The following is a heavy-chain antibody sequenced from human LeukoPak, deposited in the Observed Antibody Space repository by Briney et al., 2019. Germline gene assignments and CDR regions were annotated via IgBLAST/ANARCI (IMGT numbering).Heavy chain of an antibody. CDR1: GFTFSSYA. J-gene: IGHJ4*02. D-gene: IGHD3-22*01. Sequence: GRSLRLSCAASGFTFSSYAMHWVRLAPGKGLEWVAVISYDGSNKYYADSVKGRFTISRDNSKNTLYLQMNSLRAEDTAVYYCARAYYYDSSGYYPLGVWGQGTLVTVSS. V-gene: IGHV3-30*04. CDR2: ISYDGSNK. CDR3: ARAYYYDSSGYYPLGV.